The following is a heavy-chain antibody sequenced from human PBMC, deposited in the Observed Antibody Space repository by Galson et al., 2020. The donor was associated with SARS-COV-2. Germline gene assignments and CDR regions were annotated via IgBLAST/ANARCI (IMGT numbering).Heavy chain of an antibody. V-gene: IGHV5-51*01. Sequence: GESLKISCKGSGYIFSNYWIGWVRQKPGKGLEWMGIIYPDDSDTTYSPSLEGQVTISVDKSINTAYLQWSSLKASDTAVYYCARHRGRFYDDIVVVVGEVDYWGQGTLVTVSS. CDR1: GYIFSNYW. J-gene: IGHJ4*02. D-gene: IGHD2-15*01. CDR2: IYPDDSDT. CDR3: ARHRGRFYDDIVVVVGEVDY.